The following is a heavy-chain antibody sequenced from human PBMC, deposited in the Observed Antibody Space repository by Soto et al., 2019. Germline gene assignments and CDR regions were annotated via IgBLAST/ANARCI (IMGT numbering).Heavy chain of an antibody. CDR2: IMPILGIA. Sequence: QVQLVQSGAEVKKPGSSVKVSCEASGGTCTSYTISWVRQAPGQGLEWMGRIMPILGIANYAQKFQGRVTITADKSTSTAYMELSSLRSEDTAVYYCARDRGGATALDYWGQGTLVTVSS. CDR1: GGTCTSYT. J-gene: IGHJ4*02. CDR3: ARDRGGATALDY. V-gene: IGHV1-69*08. D-gene: IGHD1-26*01.